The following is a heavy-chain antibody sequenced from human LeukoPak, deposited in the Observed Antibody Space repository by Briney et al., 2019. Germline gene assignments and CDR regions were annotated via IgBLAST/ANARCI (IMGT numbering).Heavy chain of an antibody. J-gene: IGHJ4*02. CDR3: ASSRDGYNCGY. D-gene: IGHD5-24*01. V-gene: IGHV1-24*01. Sequence: ASVKVSCKVSGYTLTELSMHWVRQAPGKGLEWMGGFDPEDGETIYAQKFQGRVMITADKSTSTAYMELSSLRSEDTAVYYCASSRDGYNCGYWGQGTLVTVSS. CDR2: FDPEDGET. CDR1: GYTLTELS.